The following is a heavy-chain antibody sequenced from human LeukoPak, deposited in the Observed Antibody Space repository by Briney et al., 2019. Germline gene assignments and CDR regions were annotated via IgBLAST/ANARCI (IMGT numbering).Heavy chain of an antibody. V-gene: IGHV3-7*01. CDR3: ASRAIYFDY. CDR1: GFIFSAYW. Sequence: GGSLRLSCAASGFIFSAYWMSWVRQAPGKGLEWVASMNHDGSEKYYVDSVKGQFNIHRDNAKNALYLQTNSLRAEDTAVYYCASRAIYFDYWGQGTLVSVSS. J-gene: IGHJ4*02. D-gene: IGHD3-3*01. CDR2: MNHDGSEK.